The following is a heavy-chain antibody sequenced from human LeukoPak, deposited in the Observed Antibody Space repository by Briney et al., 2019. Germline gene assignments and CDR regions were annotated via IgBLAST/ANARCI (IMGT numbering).Heavy chain of an antibody. D-gene: IGHD4-17*01. CDR1: GFTVSSNY. J-gene: IGHJ4*02. CDR2: IYSGGST. V-gene: IGHV3-53*01. Sequence: GGSLRLSCAASGFTVSSNYMSWVRQAPGKGLEWVSVIYSGGSTYYADSVKGRFTISRDNSKNTLYLQMNSLRAEDTAVYYCAKSPTRFTVKVIWGQGTLVTVSS. CDR3: AKSPTRFTVKVI.